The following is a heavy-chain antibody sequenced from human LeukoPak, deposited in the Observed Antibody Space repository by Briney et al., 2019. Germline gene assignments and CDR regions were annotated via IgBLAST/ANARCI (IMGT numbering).Heavy chain of an antibody. Sequence: SKTLSLTCKVSGYPIGLDYYWVWIRQAPGRGLQWIGGFHRGRIQYNSALKSRVTISIDSSKNQFTLRMWPVTAADTAFYFCARAPSSYESGNGYPNLGWLDPWGQGALVTVSS. CDR1: GYPIGLDYY. CDR2: FHRGRI. V-gene: IGHV4-38-2*02. D-gene: IGHD5-24*01. J-gene: IGHJ5*02. CDR3: ARAPSSYESGNGYPNLGWLDP.